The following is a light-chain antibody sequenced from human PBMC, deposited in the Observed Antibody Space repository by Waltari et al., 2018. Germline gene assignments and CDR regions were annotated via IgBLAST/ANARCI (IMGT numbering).Light chain of an antibody. Sequence: AIQLTQSPSSLSASVGHRIPITCRASQDTASALAWYVQKPGKAPQLLIYDASTLESGVPSRFSGSGSGTDFTLSISGLQPEDFATYYCQQFINYPLTFGPGTTVDIK. V-gene: IGKV1D-13*01. CDR1: QDTASA. J-gene: IGKJ3*01. CDR2: DAS. CDR3: QQFINYPLT.